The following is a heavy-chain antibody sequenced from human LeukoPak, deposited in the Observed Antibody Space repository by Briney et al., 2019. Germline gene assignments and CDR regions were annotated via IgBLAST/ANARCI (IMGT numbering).Heavy chain of an antibody. V-gene: IGHV4-39*07. Sequence: PSETLSLTCTVSGGSISSSSYYWGWIRQPPGKGLEWIGSIYYSGSTYYNPSLKSRVTISVDTTKNQSSLKLSSVTAADTAVYYCARVGSDYYYYMDVWGKGTTVTVSS. CDR1: GGSISSSSYY. D-gene: IGHD2-15*01. CDR2: IYYSGST. CDR3: ARVGSDYYYYMDV. J-gene: IGHJ6*03.